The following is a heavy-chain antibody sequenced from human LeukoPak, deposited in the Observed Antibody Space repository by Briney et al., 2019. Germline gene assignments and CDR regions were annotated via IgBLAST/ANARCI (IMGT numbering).Heavy chain of an antibody. CDR3: AKGTEYSSSSGAFDI. Sequence: PGGSLRLSFAASGFTFDDYAMHWVRQAPGKGLEWVSGISWNSGSIGYADSVKGRFTISRDNAKNSLYLQMNSLRAEDMALYYCAKGTEYSSSSGAFDIWGQGTMVTVSS. V-gene: IGHV3-9*03. D-gene: IGHD6-6*01. CDR2: ISWNSGSI. CDR1: GFTFDDYA. J-gene: IGHJ3*02.